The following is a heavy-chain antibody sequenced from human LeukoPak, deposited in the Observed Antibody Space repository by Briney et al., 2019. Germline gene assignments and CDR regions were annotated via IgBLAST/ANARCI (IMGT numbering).Heavy chain of an antibody. CDR3: ARDQAGFSGSGPYYFDY. CDR2: ISSGSSYK. V-gene: IGHV3-21*01. CDR1: AFTFSSYS. J-gene: IGHJ4*02. D-gene: IGHD3-10*01. Sequence: GGSLRLSCAASAFTFSSYSMNWVRQAPGKGLEWVSFISSGSSYKYYADSVKGRLTISRDNAKNSLHLQMNSLRVEDTAVYYCARDQAGFSGSGPYYFDYWGQGTLVTVSS.